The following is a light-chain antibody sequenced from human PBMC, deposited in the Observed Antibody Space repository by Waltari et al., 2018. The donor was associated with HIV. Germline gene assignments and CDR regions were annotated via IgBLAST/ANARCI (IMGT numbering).Light chain of an antibody. CDR2: EVS. Sequence: QSALTQPAPVSGSPGQSLTTSCTGTSSDLRNYNSVSCYQHHPGKAPKVIIYEVSNRPSGVSSRFSGSISGNTASLTISGLQAEDEGDYFCTSYISSSSPEFGGGTKVTVL. CDR3: TSYISSSSPE. V-gene: IGLV2-14*01. CDR1: SSDLRNYNS. J-gene: IGLJ3*02.